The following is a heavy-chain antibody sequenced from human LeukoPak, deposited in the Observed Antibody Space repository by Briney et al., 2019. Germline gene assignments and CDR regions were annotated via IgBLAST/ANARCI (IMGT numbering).Heavy chain of an antibody. D-gene: IGHD3-22*01. V-gene: IGHV4-59*01. CDR2: IYYSGST. Sequence: SETLSLTCTVSGGSISSYYWSWTRQPPGKGLELIGYIYYSGSTNYNPSLKSRVTISVDTSKNQFSLKLSSVTAADTAVYYCAVGYYYDSSGIDYWGQGTLVTVSS. J-gene: IGHJ4*02. CDR3: AVGYYYDSSGIDY. CDR1: GGSISSYY.